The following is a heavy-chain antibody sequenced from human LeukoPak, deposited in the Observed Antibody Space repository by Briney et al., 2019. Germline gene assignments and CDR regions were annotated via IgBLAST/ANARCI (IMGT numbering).Heavy chain of an antibody. CDR1: GFTVSSNY. J-gene: IGHJ4*02. CDR2: VNLQGST. Sequence: GSLRLSCAASGFTVSSNYMSWVRQAPGKGLEWIGEVNLQGSTNYNPSLMGRVAISVDKSENHVSLQLTSVTAADTAVYYCAREGGPYRPLDYSGQGTLVTVSS. V-gene: IGHV4-4*02. CDR3: AREGGPYRPLDY.